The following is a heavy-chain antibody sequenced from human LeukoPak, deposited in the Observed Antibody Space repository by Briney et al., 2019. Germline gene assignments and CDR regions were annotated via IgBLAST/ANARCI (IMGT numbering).Heavy chain of an antibody. J-gene: IGHJ3*02. CDR2: IKPDGSEK. CDR1: GFTFSSYW. CDR3: ARGDYYGSGSCYHDAFDI. D-gene: IGHD3-10*01. Sequence: GSLRLSCAASGFTFSSYWMSWVRQAPGKGLEWVANIKPDGSEKHYVDSVKGRLTIARDNAKNSLFLQMNSLRAEDTAVYYCARGDYYGSGSCYHDAFDIWGQGTMVTVSS. V-gene: IGHV3-7*03.